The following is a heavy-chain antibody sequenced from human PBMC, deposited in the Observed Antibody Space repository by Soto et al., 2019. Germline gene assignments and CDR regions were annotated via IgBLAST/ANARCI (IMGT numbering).Heavy chain of an antibody. J-gene: IGHJ6*03. D-gene: IGHD3-3*01. Sequence: GGSLRLSCAASGFTFSSYAMSWVRQAPGKGLEWVSAISGSGGSTYYADSVKGRFTISRDNAKNSLYLQMNSLRAEDTAVYYCARVSEPDFWSVTLYYYYYYMDVWGKGTTVTVSS. CDR1: GFTFSSYA. CDR3: ARVSEPDFWSVTLYYYYYYMDV. V-gene: IGHV3-23*01. CDR2: ISGSGGST.